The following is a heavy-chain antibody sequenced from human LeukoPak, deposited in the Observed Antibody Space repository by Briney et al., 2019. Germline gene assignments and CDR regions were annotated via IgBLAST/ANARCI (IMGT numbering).Heavy chain of an antibody. CDR3: ARSGHTISAYHSDF. D-gene: IGHD6-25*01. CDR2: IYTTGRT. J-gene: IGHJ4*02. V-gene: IGHV4-4*07. CDR1: GVSIQSYW. Sequence: TSETLSLTCDVSGVSIQSYWWSWVRKPAGKGLEWIGRIYTTGRTNYSPSFQSRVTMSIDVSSNQFSLTLRSVTAADTAVYYCARSGHTISAYHSDFWGQGAPVTVSS.